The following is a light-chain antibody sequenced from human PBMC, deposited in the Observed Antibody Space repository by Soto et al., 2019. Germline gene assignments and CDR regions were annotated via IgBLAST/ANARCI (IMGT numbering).Light chain of an antibody. CDR1: SSDVGGYNY. V-gene: IGLV2-14*01. CDR2: EVS. Sequence: QSALTQPASVSGSPGQSITISCTGASSDVGGYNYVSWYQQHPGKAPKLMVFEVSDRPSGVSSRFSGSKSGNTASLTISGLQADDEADYYCSSYTSSDTVVFGGGTKLTVL. J-gene: IGLJ2*01. CDR3: SSYTSSDTVV.